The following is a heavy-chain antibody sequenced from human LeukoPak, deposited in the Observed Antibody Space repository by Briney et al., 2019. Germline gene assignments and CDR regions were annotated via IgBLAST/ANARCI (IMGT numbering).Heavy chain of an antibody. CDR1: GFTFRRYD. Sequence: GGSLGLSCAASGFTFRRYDMSWVRQAPGKGLEWVSAISGNGDSTYYVDSVKGRFTISRDNSKNTLYLQMNSLRAEDTAVYYCALYCSGGSCYSMGGAFDIWGQGTVSPSLQ. J-gene: IGHJ3*02. D-gene: IGHD2-15*01. CDR3: ALYCSGGSCYSMGGAFDI. V-gene: IGHV3-23*01. CDR2: ISGNGDST.